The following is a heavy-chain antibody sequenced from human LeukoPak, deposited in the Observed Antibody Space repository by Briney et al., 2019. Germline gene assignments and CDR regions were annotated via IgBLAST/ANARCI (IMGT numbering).Heavy chain of an antibody. V-gene: IGHV4-34*01. Sequence: PSETLSLTCAVYGGSFSGYYWSWIRQPPGKGLEWIGEINHSGSTNYNPSLKSRVTISVDTSKNQFSLKLSSVTAADTAVYYCARSAITIFGVVIPFDHWGQGTLVTVSS. J-gene: IGHJ4*02. CDR1: GGSFSGYY. CDR3: ARSAITIFGVVIPFDH. CDR2: INHSGST. D-gene: IGHD3-3*01.